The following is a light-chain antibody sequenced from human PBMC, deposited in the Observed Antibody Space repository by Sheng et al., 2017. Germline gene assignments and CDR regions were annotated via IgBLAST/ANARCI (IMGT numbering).Light chain of an antibody. CDR3: LIWHNSAWV. V-gene: IGLV5-45*01. CDR2: SDSDA. CDR1: SGLDVGSYK. Sequence: QAVLTQPASLSASPGASASLTCTLRSGLDVGSYKIFWYQQKAGSPPQYLLSDSDAHRGSGVPSRFSGSKDFSANAGNLLISGLQSDDEADFYCLIWHNSAWVFGGGTKLTVL. J-gene: IGLJ3*02.